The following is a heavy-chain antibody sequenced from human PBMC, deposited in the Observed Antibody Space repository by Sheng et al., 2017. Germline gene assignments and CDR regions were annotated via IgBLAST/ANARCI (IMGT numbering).Heavy chain of an antibody. D-gene: IGHD1-26*01. J-gene: IGHJ3*02. CDR2: IIPLFGTA. CDR1: GITFRNFV. CDR3: ARDRGAKDAFDI. Sequence: QVQLVQSGAEVKKPGSSVKVSCKASGITFRNFVISWVRQAPGQGLEWMGGIIPLFGTANYAQKFQGRVTNTADESTSTAYMELSSLRSDDTAVYYCARDRGAKDAFDIWGQGTMVTVSS. V-gene: IGHV1-69*13.